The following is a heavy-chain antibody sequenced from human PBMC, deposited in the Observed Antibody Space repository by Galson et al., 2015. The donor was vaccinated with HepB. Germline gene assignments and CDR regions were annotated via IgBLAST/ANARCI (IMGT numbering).Heavy chain of an antibody. Sequence: SLRLSCAASGFTVSSSYMSWVRQAPGKGLEWVSVIYSGGSTYYADSVKGRFTISRDNSKNTLYLQMNSLRAEDTAVYYCARDPKPVLRYFDWFYYGMDVWGQGTTVTASS. J-gene: IGHJ6*02. D-gene: IGHD3-9*01. CDR2: IYSGGST. CDR3: ARDPKPVLRYFDWFYYGMDV. V-gene: IGHV3-53*01. CDR1: GFTVSSSY.